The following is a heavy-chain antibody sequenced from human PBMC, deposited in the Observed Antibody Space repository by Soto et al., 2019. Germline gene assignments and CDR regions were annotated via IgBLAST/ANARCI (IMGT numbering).Heavy chain of an antibody. CDR3: ANPVAHGSGSYGGY. Sequence: GGSLRLSCAASGFTFSSYAMSWVRQAPGKGLEWVSAISGSGGSTYYADSVKGRFTISRDNSKNTLYLQMNSLRAEDTAVYYCANPVAHGSGSYGGYWGQGTLVTVSS. CDR2: ISGSGGST. V-gene: IGHV3-23*01. J-gene: IGHJ4*02. D-gene: IGHD3-10*01. CDR1: GFTFSSYA.